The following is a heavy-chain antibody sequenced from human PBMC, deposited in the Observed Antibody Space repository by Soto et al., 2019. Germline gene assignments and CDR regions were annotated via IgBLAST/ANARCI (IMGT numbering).Heavy chain of an antibody. CDR1: GLNVDDFA. Sequence: GGSTRLSCAGSGLNVDDFAMHWVRQAPGKGLEWVSGITWNSRVLAYADSVKGRFTISRDNARNSLYLQMDSLRDEDTAVYYCVRTRQPVTTRAYFDYWAQGTLVTVSS. CDR2: ITWNSRVL. J-gene: IGHJ4*02. D-gene: IGHD4-17*01. V-gene: IGHV3-9*01. CDR3: VRTRQPVTTRAYFDY.